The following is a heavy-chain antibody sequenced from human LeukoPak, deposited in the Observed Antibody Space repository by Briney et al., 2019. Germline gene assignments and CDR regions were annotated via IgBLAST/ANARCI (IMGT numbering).Heavy chain of an antibody. D-gene: IGHD6-19*01. J-gene: IGHJ4*02. V-gene: IGHV4-39*07. CDR3: ARDNHSSGWSLKIDY. CDR1: GGSISSSSYY. Sequence: SETLSLTCTVSGGSISSSSYYWGWIRQPPGKGLEWIGSIYYSGSTYYNPSLKSRVTILVDTSKNQFSLKLSSVTAADTAVYYCARDNHSSGWSLKIDYWGQGTLVTVSS. CDR2: IYYSGST.